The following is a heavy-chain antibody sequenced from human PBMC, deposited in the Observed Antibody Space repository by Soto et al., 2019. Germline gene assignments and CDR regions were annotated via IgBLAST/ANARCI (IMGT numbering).Heavy chain of an antibody. CDR1: GGSISSSSYY. Sequence: SETLSLTCTVSGGSISSSSYYWGWIRQPPGKGLEWIGSIYYSGSTYYNPSLKSRVTISVDTSKNQFSLKLSSVTAADTAVYYCASVDNYYGSGDYYYYYYMDVWGKGTTVTDSS. J-gene: IGHJ6*03. CDR2: IYYSGST. D-gene: IGHD3-10*01. V-gene: IGHV4-39*01. CDR3: ASVDNYYGSGDYYYYYYMDV.